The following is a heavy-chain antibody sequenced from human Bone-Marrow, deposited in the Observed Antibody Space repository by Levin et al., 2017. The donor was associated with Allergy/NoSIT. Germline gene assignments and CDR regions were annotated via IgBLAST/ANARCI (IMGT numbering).Heavy chain of an antibody. D-gene: IGHD3-10*01. CDR3: ARANFYDSGSYSDYFFDY. CDR1: GYTFTNYY. V-gene: IGHV1-46*01. CDR2: INPTGGRT. J-gene: IGHJ4*02. Sequence: GASVKVSCKSSGYTFTNYYIHWVRQAPGQGLEWMGVINPTGGRTNYAQRFQGRVTMTWDTSTNTVYMEVSSLRSEDTAMYYCARANFYDSGSYSDYFFDYWGQGTLVTVSS.